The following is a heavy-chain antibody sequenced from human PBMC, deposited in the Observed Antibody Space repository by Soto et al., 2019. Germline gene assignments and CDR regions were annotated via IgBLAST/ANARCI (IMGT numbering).Heavy chain of an antibody. J-gene: IGHJ5*02. CDR3: AKGIAVALYNWFDP. CDR2: ISGSGGST. V-gene: IGHV3-23*01. D-gene: IGHD6-19*01. Sequence: PGGSLRLSCAASGFTFSSYAMSWVRQAPGKGLEWVSAISGSGGSTYCADSVKGRFTISRDNSKNTLYLQMNSLRAEDTAVYYCAKGIAVALYNWFDPWGQGTLVTVSS. CDR1: GFTFSSYA.